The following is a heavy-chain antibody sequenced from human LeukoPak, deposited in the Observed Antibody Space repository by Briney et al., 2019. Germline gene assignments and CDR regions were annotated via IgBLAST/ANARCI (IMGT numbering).Heavy chain of an antibody. Sequence: SQTLSLTCAISGDSVSRNNAAWNWIRQSPSRGLEWLGRAYYRSKWYIDYAASVRGRIIINPDTTKNQFSLQLNSVTPEDTAIYYCARGGCGITVSLFDPWGQGILVTVSS. D-gene: IGHD5/OR15-5a*01. V-gene: IGHV6-1*01. CDR1: GDSVSRNNAA. CDR3: ARGGCGITVSLFDP. CDR2: AYYRSKWYI. J-gene: IGHJ5*02.